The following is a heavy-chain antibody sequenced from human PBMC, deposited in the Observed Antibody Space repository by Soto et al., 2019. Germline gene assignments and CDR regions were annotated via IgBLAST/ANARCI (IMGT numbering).Heavy chain of an antibody. Sequence: GGSLRLSCAASGFTFSSYAMSWVRQAPGKGLEWVSAISGSGGSTYYADSVKGRFTISRDSSKNTLYLQMNSLRAEDTAVYYCAKPPYDYIWGSYRLGFDYWGQGTLVTVSS. J-gene: IGHJ4*02. CDR1: GFTFSSYA. D-gene: IGHD3-16*02. CDR2: ISGSGGST. V-gene: IGHV3-23*01. CDR3: AKPPYDYIWGSYRLGFDY.